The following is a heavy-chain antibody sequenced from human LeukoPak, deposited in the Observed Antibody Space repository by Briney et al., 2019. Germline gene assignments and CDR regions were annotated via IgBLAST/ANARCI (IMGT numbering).Heavy chain of an antibody. J-gene: IGHJ5*02. Sequence: SETLSLTCPVSGGSISSSSYYWGWIRQPPGKGLEWIGSTYYSGSTYYNPSLKSRVTISVDTSKNQFSLKLSSVTAADTAVYYCARHRRPGRGVIMGWFDPWGQGTLVTVSS. CDR1: GGSISSSSYY. CDR2: TYYSGST. CDR3: ARHRRPGRGVIMGWFDP. D-gene: IGHD3-10*01. V-gene: IGHV4-39*01.